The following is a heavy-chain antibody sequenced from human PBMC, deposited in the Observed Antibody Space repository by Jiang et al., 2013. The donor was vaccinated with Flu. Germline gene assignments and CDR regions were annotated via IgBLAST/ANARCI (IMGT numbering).Heavy chain of an antibody. J-gene: IGHJ6*01. CDR1: GTFSSYA. CDR2: IIPILGIA. D-gene: IGHD5-18*01. Sequence: GTFSSYAISWVRQAPGQGLEWMGRIIPILGIANYAQKFQGRVTITADKSTSTAYMELSSLRSEDTAVYYCARDSYGFSFSMDVWGPRDHGHRLL. CDR3: ARDSYGFSFSMDV. V-gene: IGHV1-69*04.